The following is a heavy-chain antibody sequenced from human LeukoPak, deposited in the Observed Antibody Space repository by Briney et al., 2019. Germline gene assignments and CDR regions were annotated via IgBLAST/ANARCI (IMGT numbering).Heavy chain of an antibody. CDR3: ARVDSRKDYFDY. J-gene: IGHJ4*02. CDR1: GFTVSSNY. D-gene: IGHD1-14*01. CDR2: IYSGGST. Sequence: GGSLRLSCAASGFTVSSNYMSGVRQAPGKGLEWVSVIYSGGSTYYADSVKGRFTISRDNSKNTLYLQMNSLRAEDTAVYYCARVDSRKDYFDYWGQGTLVTVSS. V-gene: IGHV3-53*01.